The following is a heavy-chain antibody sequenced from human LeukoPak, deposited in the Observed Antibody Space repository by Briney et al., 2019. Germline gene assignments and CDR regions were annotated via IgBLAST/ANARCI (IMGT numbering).Heavy chain of an antibody. CDR1: GGSISSGGYY. J-gene: IGHJ4*02. Sequence: SETLSLTCTVSGGSISSGGYYWSWIRQHPGKGLEWIGSIYYSGSTNYNPSLKSRVTISVDTSKNQFSLKLSSVTAADTAVYYCARVEDSSGYYPGYFDYWGQGTLVTVSS. CDR2: IYYSGST. CDR3: ARVEDSSGYYPGYFDY. V-gene: IGHV4-61*08. D-gene: IGHD3-22*01.